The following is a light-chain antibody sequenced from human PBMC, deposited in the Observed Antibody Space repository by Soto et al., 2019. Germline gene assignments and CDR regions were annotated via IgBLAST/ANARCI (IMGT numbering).Light chain of an antibody. Sequence: DIVMTQSPLCLPVIPGEPASISCRSSQSLHSYGYKILDWYLQKPGQSPQLLIQMASNRASGVPARFSGSGSGTDFTLTISRVEAEDIGVYFCMQGLQPPYTFGQGTKLEIK. CDR2: MAS. J-gene: IGKJ2*01. CDR1: QSLHSYGYKI. CDR3: MQGLQPPYT. V-gene: IGKV2-28*01.